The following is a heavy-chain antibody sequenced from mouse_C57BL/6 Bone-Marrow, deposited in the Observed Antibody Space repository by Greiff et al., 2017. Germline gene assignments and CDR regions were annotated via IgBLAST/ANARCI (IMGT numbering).Heavy chain of an antibody. V-gene: IGHV4-1*02. Sequence: EVKLEESGGGLVQPGGSLKLSCAASGFDFSRYWMSWVRQAPGKGLEWIGEINPDSSTINYTPSLTDKFIISRDNAKNKLYLHMRKVRSEDTALLYCARPGYYSWLAHWGQVTLVTVSA. D-gene: IGHD2-12*01. CDR1: GFDFSRYW. J-gene: IGHJ3*01. CDR3: ARPGYYSWLAH. CDR2: INPDSSTI.